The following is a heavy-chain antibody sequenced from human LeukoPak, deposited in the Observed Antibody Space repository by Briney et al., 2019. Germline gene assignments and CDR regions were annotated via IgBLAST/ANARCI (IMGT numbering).Heavy chain of an antibody. Sequence: GGSLRLSCAASGFTFSSYAMSWARQAPGKGLEWVSAISGSGGSTYYADSVKGRFTISRDNSKNTLYLQMNSLRAEDTAVYYCAKDLSSFRIFDYWGQGTLVTVSS. CDR3: AKDLSSFRIFDY. CDR2: ISGSGGST. J-gene: IGHJ4*02. V-gene: IGHV3-23*01. CDR1: GFTFSSYA. D-gene: IGHD6-19*01.